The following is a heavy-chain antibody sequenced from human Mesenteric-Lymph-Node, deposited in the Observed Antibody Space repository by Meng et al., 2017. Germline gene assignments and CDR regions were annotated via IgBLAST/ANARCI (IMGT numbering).Heavy chain of an antibody. Sequence: GESLKISCAASGFTFSSYWMHWVRQAPGKGLVWVSRINSDGSSTSYADSVKGRFTISRDNAKNTLYLQMNSLRAEDTAVYYCARDYYYGSGSYYGYWGQGTLVTVSS. D-gene: IGHD3-10*01. J-gene: IGHJ4*02. CDR1: GFTFSSYW. CDR2: INSDGSST. CDR3: ARDYYYGSGSYYGY. V-gene: IGHV3-74*01.